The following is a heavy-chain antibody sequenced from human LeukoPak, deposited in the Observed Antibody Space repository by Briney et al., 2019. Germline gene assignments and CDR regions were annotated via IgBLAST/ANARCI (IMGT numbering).Heavy chain of an antibody. CDR3: ARALFRGNPYFDY. CDR1: GFTFSSYE. CDR2: ISSSGSTI. J-gene: IGHJ4*02. D-gene: IGHD4-23*01. V-gene: IGHV3-48*03. Sequence: GGSLRLSCAASGFTFSSYEMNWVRQAPGKGLEWVSYISSSGSTIYYADSVKGRFTISRDNAKNSLYLQMNSLRAEDTAVYYCARALFRGNPYFDYWGQGTLVTVSS.